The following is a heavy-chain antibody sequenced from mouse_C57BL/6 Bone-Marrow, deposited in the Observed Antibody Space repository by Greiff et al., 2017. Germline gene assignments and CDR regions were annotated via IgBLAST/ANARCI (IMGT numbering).Heavy chain of an antibody. Sequence: QVQLQQSGPGLVAPSQSLSITCTVSGFSLTSYGVDWVRQSPGKGLEWLGVIWGVGSTNYNSALKSRLSISKDNSKSKVFLKMNSLQTDDTAMYYCARDSYYYAMDYWGQGTSVTVSS. CDR1: GFSLTSYG. CDR3: ARDSYYYAMDY. CDR2: IWGVGST. V-gene: IGHV2-6*01. J-gene: IGHJ4*01.